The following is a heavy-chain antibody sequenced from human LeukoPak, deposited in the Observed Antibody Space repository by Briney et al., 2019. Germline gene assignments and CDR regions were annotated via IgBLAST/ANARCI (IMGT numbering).Heavy chain of an antibody. CDR1: GGSFSGYY. Sequence: SETLSLTCAVYGGSFSGYYWSWIRQPPGKGLEWIGEINHSGSTNYNPSLKSRVTISVDTSKNQFSLKLSSVTAADTAVYYCARSYGTMVRGVIFSKGPVRGPFDYWGQGTLVTVSS. J-gene: IGHJ4*02. V-gene: IGHV4-34*01. CDR2: INHSGST. CDR3: ARSYGTMVRGVIFSKGPVRGPFDY. D-gene: IGHD3-10*01.